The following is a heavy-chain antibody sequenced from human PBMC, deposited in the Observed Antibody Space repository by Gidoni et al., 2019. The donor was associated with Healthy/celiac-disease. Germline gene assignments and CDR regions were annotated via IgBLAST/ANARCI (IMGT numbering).Heavy chain of an antibody. CDR3: ARDVGIVVVTAIHYYFDY. V-gene: IGHV1-46*03. CDR2: INPSGGST. D-gene: IGHD2-21*02. CDR1: GYTFTSYS. J-gene: IGHJ4*02. Sequence: QVQLVQSGAEAKKPGASVKVSCKASGYTFTSYSMHWVRQAPGQGLEWMGIINPSGGSTSYAQKFQGRVTMTRDTSTSTVYMELSSLRSEDTAVYYCARDVGIVVVTAIHYYFDYWGQGTLVTVSS.